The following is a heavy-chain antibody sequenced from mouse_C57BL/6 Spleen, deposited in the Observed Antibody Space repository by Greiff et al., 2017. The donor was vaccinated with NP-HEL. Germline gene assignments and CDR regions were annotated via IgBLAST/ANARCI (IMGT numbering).Heavy chain of an antibody. J-gene: IGHJ1*03. CDR3: ARLSYYYGSSYGYFDV. CDR2: INPDSSTI. Sequence: AASGVDFSRYWMSWVRRAPGKGLEWIGEINPDSSTINYAPSLKDKFIISRDNAKNTLYLQMSKVRSEDTALYYCARLSYYYGSSYGYFDVWGTGTTVTVSS. D-gene: IGHD1-1*01. V-gene: IGHV4-1*01. CDR1: GVDFSRYW.